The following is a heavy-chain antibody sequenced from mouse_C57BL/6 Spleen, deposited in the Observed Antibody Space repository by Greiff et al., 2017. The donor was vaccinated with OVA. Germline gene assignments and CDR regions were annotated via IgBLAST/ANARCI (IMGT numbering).Heavy chain of an antibody. CDR3: ANAFTTVVASFGY. J-gene: IGHJ2*01. D-gene: IGHD1-1*01. V-gene: IGHV1-69*01. CDR2: IDPSDSYT. CDR1: GYTFTSYW. Sequence: QVQLQQPGAELVMPGASVKLSCKASGYTFTSYWMHWVKQRPGQGLEWIGEIDPSDSYTNYNQKFKGKSTLTVDKSSSTAYMQLSSLTSEDSAVYYCANAFTTVVASFGYWGQGTTLTVSS.